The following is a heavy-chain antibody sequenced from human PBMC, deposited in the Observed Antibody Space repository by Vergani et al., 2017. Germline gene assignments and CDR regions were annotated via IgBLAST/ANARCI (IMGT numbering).Heavy chain of an antibody. D-gene: IGHD2-15*01. Sequence: EVQLVESGGGVVRPGGSLRLSCAASGFTFDDYGMSWVRQAPGKGLEWVSGINWNGGSTGYADSVKGRFTITRDNAKNSLYLKMNSLRAEDTALYYCARDAPESCGGGRCYYFDYWGQGTLVTVSS. CDR3: ARDAPESCGGGRCYYFDY. CDR1: GFTFDDYG. J-gene: IGHJ4*02. V-gene: IGHV3-20*04. CDR2: INWNGGST.